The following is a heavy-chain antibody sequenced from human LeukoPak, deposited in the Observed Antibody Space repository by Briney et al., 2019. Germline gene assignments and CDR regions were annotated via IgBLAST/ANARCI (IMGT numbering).Heavy chain of an antibody. V-gene: IGHV3-7*01. CDR3: ARLWPFDY. J-gene: IGHJ4*02. CDR1: GFTFSSYW. Sequence: GGSLRLSCAGSGFTFSSYWMSWVRQAPGKGLEWVANIKQHGSGKYYVDSVKGRFTISRDDAKNSLYLQMNSLRAEDTAVYYCARLWPFDYWGQGTLVTVSS. CDR2: IKQHGSGK. D-gene: IGHD2-21*01.